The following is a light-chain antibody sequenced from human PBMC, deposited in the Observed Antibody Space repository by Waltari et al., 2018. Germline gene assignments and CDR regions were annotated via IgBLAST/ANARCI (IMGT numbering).Light chain of an antibody. Sequence: SYEVTQPPSVSAASGQTARITCGGDNIGDKYIHWYQQKPAQAPVLVIYSDSQRPSGIPDRFSGSNSGNTATLTISGVEAGDEADYYCQVWASHPDHNLFGGGTRLTVL. CDR3: QVWASHPDHNL. CDR2: SDS. CDR1: NIGDKY. J-gene: IGLJ2*01. V-gene: IGLV3-21*01.